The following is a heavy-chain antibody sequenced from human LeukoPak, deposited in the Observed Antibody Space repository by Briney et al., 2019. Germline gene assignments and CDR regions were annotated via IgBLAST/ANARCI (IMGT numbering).Heavy chain of an antibody. CDR1: GFTFSSYA. Sequence: PGRSLRLSCAASGFTFSSYAMHWVRQAPGKGLEWVAVISYDGSNKYYADSVKGRFTISRDNSKNTLYLQMNSLRAEDTAVYYCAKDSESLYNWFDPWGQGTLVTVSS. V-gene: IGHV3-30*04. D-gene: IGHD1-14*01. CDR3: AKDSESLYNWFDP. J-gene: IGHJ5*02. CDR2: ISYDGSNK.